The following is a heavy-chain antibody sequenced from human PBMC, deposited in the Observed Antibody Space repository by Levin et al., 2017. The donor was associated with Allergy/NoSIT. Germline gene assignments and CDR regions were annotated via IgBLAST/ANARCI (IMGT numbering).Heavy chain of an antibody. CDR3: ARVRSSGGEYYFDY. V-gene: IGHV3-74*01. J-gene: IGHJ4*02. CDR2: INSDGSST. CDR1: GFTFSSYW. D-gene: IGHD6-19*01. Sequence: TGESLKISCAASGFTFSSYWMHWVRQAPGKGLVWVSRINSDGSSTSYADSVKGRFTISRDNAKNTLYLQMNSLRAEDTAVYYCARVRSSGGEYYFDYWGQGTLVTVSS.